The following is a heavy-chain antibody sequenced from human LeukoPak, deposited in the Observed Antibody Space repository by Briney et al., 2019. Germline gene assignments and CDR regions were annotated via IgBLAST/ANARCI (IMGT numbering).Heavy chain of an antibody. J-gene: IGHJ3*02. CDR2: IYYSGST. V-gene: IGHV4-59*12. CDR3: ARGANTGLYQGLDAFDI. CDR1: GGSISSYY. Sequence: SETLSLTCTVSGGSISSYYWSWIRQPPGKGLEWIGYIYYSGSTNYNPSLKSRVTISVDTSKNQFSLKLSSVTAADTAVYYCARGANTGLYQGLDAFDIWGQGTMATVSS. D-gene: IGHD2-2*02.